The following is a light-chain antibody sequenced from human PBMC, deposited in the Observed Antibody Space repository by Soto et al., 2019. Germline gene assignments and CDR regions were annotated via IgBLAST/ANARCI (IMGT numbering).Light chain of an antibody. J-gene: IGKJ2*01. CDR3: QQYGSSQYT. CDR1: QSVSSSY. Sequence: EIVLTQSPGTLSLSPGERATLSCRASQSVSSSYLAWYQQKPGQAPRLLIYGASSRATGIPDRFSGSGSGTDFTLTISILEPEDFAVYYWQQYGSSQYTFGQGTKLEIK. V-gene: IGKV3-20*01. CDR2: GAS.